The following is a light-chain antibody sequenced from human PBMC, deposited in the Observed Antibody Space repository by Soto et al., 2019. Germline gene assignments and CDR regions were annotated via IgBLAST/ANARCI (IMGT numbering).Light chain of an antibody. CDR3: GSYAGGNNPYV. V-gene: IGLV2-8*01. J-gene: IGLJ1*01. Sequence: QSALTQPPFASGSPGQSVTISCTGTSSDVGAYIYVSWYQHHPGKAPKLIIYEVTKRPSGVPDRFSGSKSGDTASLTVSGPQAEHEADYYCGSYAGGNNPYVFGTGTKVTVL. CDR1: SSDVGAYIY. CDR2: EVT.